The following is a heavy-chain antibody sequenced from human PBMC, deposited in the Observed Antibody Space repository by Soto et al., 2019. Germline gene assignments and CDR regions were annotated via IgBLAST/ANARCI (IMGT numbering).Heavy chain of an antibody. J-gene: IGHJ4*02. V-gene: IGHV3-30*18. CDR1: GFTFSSYG. Sequence: GGSLRLSCAASGFTFSSYGMHWVRQAPGKGLEWVAVISYDGSNKYYADSVKGRFTISRDNSKNTLYLQMNSLRAEDTAVYYCTKDAVTMVRGVSLETDYWGQGT. D-gene: IGHD3-10*01. CDR2: ISYDGSNK. CDR3: TKDAVTMVRGVSLETDY.